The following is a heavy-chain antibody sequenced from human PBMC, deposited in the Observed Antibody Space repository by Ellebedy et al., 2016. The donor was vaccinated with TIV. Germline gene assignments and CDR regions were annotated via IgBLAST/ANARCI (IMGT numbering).Heavy chain of an antibody. Sequence: SETLSLTXAVSGDSINSGDWWSWVRQTPGKGLEWIGEIYYSGIANYNPSLKSRVSMSVDESKNHLSLNVGSLTAADTGVYYCARELRGNYFDSWGQGTLVTVSS. V-gene: IGHV4-4*02. CDR2: IYYSGIA. CDR3: ARELRGNYFDS. J-gene: IGHJ4*02. D-gene: IGHD3-10*01. CDR1: GDSINSGDW.